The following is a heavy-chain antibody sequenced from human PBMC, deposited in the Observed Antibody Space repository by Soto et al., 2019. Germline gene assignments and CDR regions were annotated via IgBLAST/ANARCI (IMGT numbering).Heavy chain of an antibody. CDR2: ISYDGSNK. CDR1: GFTFSSYA. J-gene: IGHJ4*02. Sequence: QVQLVESGGGVVQPGRSLRLSCAASGFTFSSYAMHWVRQAPGKGLEWVAVISYDGSNKYYADSVKGRFTISRDNSKNTLYLQMNSLRAEDTAVYYCARDLLPIVDTAYWGQGTLVTVSS. D-gene: IGHD5-18*01. V-gene: IGHV3-30-3*01. CDR3: ARDLLPIVDTAY.